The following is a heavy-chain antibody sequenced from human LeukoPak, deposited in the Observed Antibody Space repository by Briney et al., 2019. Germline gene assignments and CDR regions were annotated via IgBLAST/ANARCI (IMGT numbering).Heavy chain of an antibody. J-gene: IGHJ4*02. Sequence: LPGGSLRLSCAASGFTLNTYCMHWVRQAPGKGLVWVARINCDGSFTTYADSVKGRLTTSRDNAKNTLYLQMNSLRAEDTAVYYCTGSRYTGSSHYSGQGTPVTVSS. CDR1: GFTLNTYC. CDR3: TGSRYTGSSHY. CDR2: INCDGSFT. D-gene: IGHD1-26*01. V-gene: IGHV3-74*01.